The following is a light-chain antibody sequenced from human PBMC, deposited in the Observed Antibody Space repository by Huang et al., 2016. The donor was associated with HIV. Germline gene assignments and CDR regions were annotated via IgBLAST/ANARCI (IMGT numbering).Light chain of an antibody. CDR1: RSVSTN. CDR3: HQYNNWLLS. J-gene: IGKJ4*01. CDR2: GSS. V-gene: IGKV3-15*01. Sequence: EIVMTQSPATLSVSPGERVTLSCRANRSVSTNLASYQQRPGQAPRLLIYGSSTRAPGIPARFSGSGSGTDFSLTISSLQSEDFALYYCHQYNNWLLSFGGGTRVDI.